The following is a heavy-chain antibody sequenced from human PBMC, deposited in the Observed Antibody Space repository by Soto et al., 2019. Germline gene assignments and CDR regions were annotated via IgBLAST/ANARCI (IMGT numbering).Heavy chain of an antibody. Sequence: PXEILSLTFTVSGAPVTTTNYYWSWISQPPGKGLAWIASIYYDGSTYYDTSLKSRVTISRDTSKNQFSLRLTSMTAADTAVYYCAKVVVGATRHSDFDSWGQGTLVTVSS. V-gene: IGHV4-39*02. CDR1: GAPVTTTNYY. D-gene: IGHD2-15*01. J-gene: IGHJ4*02. CDR2: IYYDGST. CDR3: AKVVVGATRHSDFDS.